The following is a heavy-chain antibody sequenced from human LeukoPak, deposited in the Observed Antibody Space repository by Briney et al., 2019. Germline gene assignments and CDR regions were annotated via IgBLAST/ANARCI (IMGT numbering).Heavy chain of an antibody. V-gene: IGHV3-30-3*01. CDR2: ISYDGSNK. D-gene: IGHD6-13*01. CDR1: GFTFSSYA. Sequence: GGSLRLSCAASGFTFSSYAMHWVRQAPGKGLEWVAVISYDGSNKYYADSVKGRFTISRDNSKNTLYLQMNSLRAEDAAVYYCASVAAAGTLVSYIDYWGQGTLVSVSS. J-gene: IGHJ4*02. CDR3: ASVAAAGTLVSYIDY.